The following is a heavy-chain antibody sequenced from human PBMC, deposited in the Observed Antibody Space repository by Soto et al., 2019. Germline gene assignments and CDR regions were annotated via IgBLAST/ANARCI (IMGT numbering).Heavy chain of an antibody. V-gene: IGHV4-39*01. CDR1: GGSISSSTYY. Sequence: PSETLSLTCTVSGGSISSSTYYWGWMRQPPGKGLEWIASFFIGGNTYYNPSLKSRVTISVDTSKNQFSLKLSSVTAADTAVYFCVRGWWEREGYVMDVWGQGTTVTVSS. J-gene: IGHJ6*02. CDR3: VRGWWEREGYVMDV. CDR2: FFIGGNT. D-gene: IGHD1-26*01.